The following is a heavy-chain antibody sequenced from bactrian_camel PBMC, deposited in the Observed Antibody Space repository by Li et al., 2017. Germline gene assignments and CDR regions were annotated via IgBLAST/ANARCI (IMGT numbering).Heavy chain of an antibody. CDR1: AYTPTSVR. D-gene: IGHD2*01. J-gene: IGHJ4*01. CDR3: AADRRRHGPPSLRPGDYSV. V-gene: IGHV3S53*01. Sequence: VQLVESGGGSVQAGGSLRLNCAFDAYTPTSVRMAWLRQAPGKEREGVASLASDGSTIYANSLKGRFSISKDNARNWLDLQMDSLEPGDTARYYCAADRRRHGPPSLRPGDYSVWGQGTQVTVS. CDR2: LASDGST.